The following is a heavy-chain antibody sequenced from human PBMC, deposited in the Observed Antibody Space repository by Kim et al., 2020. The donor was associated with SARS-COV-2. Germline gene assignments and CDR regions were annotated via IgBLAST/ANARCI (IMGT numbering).Heavy chain of an antibody. D-gene: IGHD2-21*02. J-gene: IGHJ2*01. CDR1: GYTFTSYA. CDR3: AREHIVVVTAIHRYFDL. CDR2: INAGNGNT. Sequence: ASVKVSCKASGYTFTSYAMHWVRQAPGQRLEWMGWINAGNGNTKYSQKFQGRVTITRDTSASTAYMELSSLRSEDTAVYYCAREHIVVVTAIHRYFDLWGRGTLVTVSS. V-gene: IGHV1-3*01.